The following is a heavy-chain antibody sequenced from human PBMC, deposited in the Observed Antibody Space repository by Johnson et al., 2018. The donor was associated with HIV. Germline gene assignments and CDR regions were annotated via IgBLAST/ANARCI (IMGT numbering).Heavy chain of an antibody. CDR3: ARGGRVYDSSGYYAFDI. Sequence: QVQLVESRGGAVQPGRSLRLSCAVTGFTLSNYGMHWVRQAQGKGLEWVAAISHDGSNKKQADSVKGRYTITRDISKNTLYLQMNSLRAEDTAWYYCARGGRVYDSSGYYAFDIWGQGTMVTVSS. CDR2: ISHDGSNK. V-gene: IGHV3-30*19. D-gene: IGHD3-22*01. J-gene: IGHJ3*02. CDR1: GFTLSNYG.